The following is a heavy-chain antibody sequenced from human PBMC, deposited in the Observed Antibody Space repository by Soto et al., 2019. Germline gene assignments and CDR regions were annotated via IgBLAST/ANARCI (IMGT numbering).Heavy chain of an antibody. CDR2: IKTESQGGRT. V-gene: IGHV3-15*07. CDR1: GFIIRDAW. J-gene: IGHJ4*02. Sequence: EVQLVESGGGLVKPGESLRLSCEVSGFIIRDAWMNWVGQAPGKGLEWVGRIKTESQGGRTDYAAPVKGRFTISRDDSKNTLSLQMNTLKIEDTGIYFCTTGSVECYWGQGTLVTVS. D-gene: IGHD3-3*01. CDR3: TTGSVECY.